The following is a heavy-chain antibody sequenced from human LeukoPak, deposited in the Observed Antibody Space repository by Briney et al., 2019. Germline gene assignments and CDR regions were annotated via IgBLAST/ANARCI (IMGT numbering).Heavy chain of an antibody. CDR1: GGSISSSNW. CDR3: ARVLGYCSSTSCYFPHYYYYYGMDV. Sequence: SETLSLTCAVPGGSISSSNWWSWVRQPPGKGLEWIGEIYHSGSTNYNPSLKSRVTISVDKSENQFSLKLSSVTAADTAVYYCARVLGYCSSTSCYFPHYYYYYGMDVWGQGTTVTVSS. J-gene: IGHJ6*02. V-gene: IGHV4-4*02. D-gene: IGHD2-2*03. CDR2: IYHSGST.